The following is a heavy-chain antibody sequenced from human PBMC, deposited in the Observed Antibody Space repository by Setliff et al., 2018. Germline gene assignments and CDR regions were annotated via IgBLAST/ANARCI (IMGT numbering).Heavy chain of an antibody. CDR2: VYYSGTT. Sequence: SETLSLTCAVYGGSFSGYYWSWIRQPPGKGLEFIGYVYYSGTTNYDPSLKSRLTISVDTSKNQFSLKLTSVTAADTAVYYCARTGTYRYFDSWGQGTRVTVSS. V-gene: IGHV4-59*08. D-gene: IGHD1-1*01. CDR1: GGSFSGYY. CDR3: ARTGTYRYFDS. J-gene: IGHJ4*02.